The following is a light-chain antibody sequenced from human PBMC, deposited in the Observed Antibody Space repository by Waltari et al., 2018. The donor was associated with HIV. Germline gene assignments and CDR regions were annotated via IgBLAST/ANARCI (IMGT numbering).Light chain of an antibody. Sequence: SYELTQPPSVSVSPGQTARISCSGDGLPKQYAYWYQQKAGQAPGLVMYKDTERPSGIPERFSGSSSGTTVTLTISGVQPDDEADYYCQSADSSGTYVVFGGGTKVAVL. J-gene: IGLJ2*01. CDR3: QSADSSGTYVV. CDR2: KDT. CDR1: GLPKQY. V-gene: IGLV3-25*03.